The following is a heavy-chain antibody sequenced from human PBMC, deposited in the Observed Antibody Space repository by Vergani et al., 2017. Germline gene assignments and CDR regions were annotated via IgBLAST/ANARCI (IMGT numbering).Heavy chain of an antibody. CDR1: GFTFSSYA. CDR2: ISYDGSNK. D-gene: IGHD1-26*01. Sequence: QVQLVESGGGVVQPGRSLRLSCAASGFTFSSYAMHWVRQAPGKGLEWVAVISYDGSNKYYADSVKGRFTISRDNSKNTLYLQMNSLRAEDTAVYYCARDLGSGSSWFDPWGQGTLVTGSS. J-gene: IGHJ5*02. CDR3: ARDLGSGSSWFDP. V-gene: IGHV3-30-3*01.